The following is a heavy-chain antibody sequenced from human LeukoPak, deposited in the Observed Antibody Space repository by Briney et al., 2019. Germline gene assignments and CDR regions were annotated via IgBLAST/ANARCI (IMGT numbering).Heavy chain of an antibody. Sequence: SETLSLTCTVSGDSISSYYWSWIRQPPGKGLEWIGDIYYRGTTNYSPSLKSRVTISLDTSKNQFSLKLGSVTAADTAVYYCAREQFSGDLLFFDYWGQGTLVTVSS. D-gene: IGHD2-21*02. CDR3: AREQFSGDLLFFDY. CDR1: GDSISSYY. V-gene: IGHV4-59*01. CDR2: IYYRGTT. J-gene: IGHJ4*02.